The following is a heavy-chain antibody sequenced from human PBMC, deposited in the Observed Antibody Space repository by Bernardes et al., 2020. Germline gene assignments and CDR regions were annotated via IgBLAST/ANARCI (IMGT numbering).Heavy chain of an antibody. CDR3: ARAVPSGYDSYYYYYGMDV. CDR2: IGTAGDT. J-gene: IGHJ6*02. V-gene: IGHV3-13*01. CDR1: GFTFSSYD. D-gene: IGHD5-12*01. Sequence: GGSLRLSCAASGFTFSSYDMHWVRQATGKGLEWVSAIGTAGDTYYPGSVKGRFTISRENAKNSLYLQMNSLSAGDTAVYYCARAVPSGYDSYYYYYGMDVWGQGTTVTVSS.